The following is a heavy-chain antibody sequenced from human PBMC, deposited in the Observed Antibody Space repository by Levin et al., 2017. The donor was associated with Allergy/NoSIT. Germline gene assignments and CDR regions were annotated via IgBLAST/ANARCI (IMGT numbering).Heavy chain of an antibody. CDR3: ARGKVRGVLGFDY. Sequence: GESLKISCAASGFIFSNFAINWVRQAPGKGLEWISYISSSASTIKYADSVKGRFTISRDNLKNLLYLQMNSLRAEDTAVYYCARGKVRGVLGFDYWGLGTLVTVSS. J-gene: IGHJ4*02. CDR1: GFIFSNFA. D-gene: IGHD3-10*01. CDR2: ISSSASTI. V-gene: IGHV3-48*01.